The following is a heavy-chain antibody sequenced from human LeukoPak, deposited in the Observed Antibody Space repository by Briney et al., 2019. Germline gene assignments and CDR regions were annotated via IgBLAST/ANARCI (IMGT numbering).Heavy chain of an antibody. CDR1: GFTFSSYS. CDR3: ARDNYYGSGNLDY. V-gene: IGHV3-48*02. J-gene: IGHJ4*02. CDR2: ISSSSTI. D-gene: IGHD3-10*01. Sequence: GGSLRLSCAASGFTFSSYSMNWVRQAPGKGLEWVSYISSSSTIYYADSVKGRFTISRDNAKNSLYLQMNSLRDEDTAVYYCARDNYYGSGNLDYWGQGTLVTVSS.